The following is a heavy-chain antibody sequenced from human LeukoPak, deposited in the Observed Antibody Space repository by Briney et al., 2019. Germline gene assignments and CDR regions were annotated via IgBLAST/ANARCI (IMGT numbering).Heavy chain of an antibody. D-gene: IGHD6-13*01. Sequence: SGTLSLTCAVSGGSISSSNWWSWVRQPPGKGLEWMGEIYHSGSTNYNPSPKSRVTISVDKSKSHFSLKLSCVTAADTGVYCCAREGAGAGTVEYWGQGTLVTVSS. CDR3: AREGAGAGTVEY. J-gene: IGHJ4*02. V-gene: IGHV4-4*01. CDR2: IYHSGST. CDR1: GGSISSSNW.